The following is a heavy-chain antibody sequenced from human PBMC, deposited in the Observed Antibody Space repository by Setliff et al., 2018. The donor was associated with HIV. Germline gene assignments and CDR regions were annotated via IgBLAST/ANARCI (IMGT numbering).Heavy chain of an antibody. D-gene: IGHD3-3*01. CDR1: DSGTYY. CDR3: ARIFGDQGYYYGMDV. CDR2: IYYSGST. J-gene: IGHJ6*02. V-gene: IGHV4-61*01. Sequence: KPSETLSLTCTVSDSGTYYWSWIRQPPGKGLEWIGYIYYSGSTNYNPSLKSRVTISVDTSKNQFSLKLSSVIAADTAVYYCARIFGDQGYYYGMDVWGQGTTVTVSS.